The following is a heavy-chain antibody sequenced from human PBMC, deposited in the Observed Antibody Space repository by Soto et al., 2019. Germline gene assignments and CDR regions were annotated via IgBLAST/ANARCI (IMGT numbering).Heavy chain of an antibody. Sequence: QEHLVESGGGEVQPGGSLRISCSTSGFTFSTYAVYWVRQAPGKGLEWVAMISYDGTNKYYGDSVKGRFTISRDNSMNTLYLEVNSLRGEDTAVYYCARETLRGVPYFVYWGQGTLVTVSS. CDR1: GFTFSTYA. J-gene: IGHJ4*02. CDR2: ISYDGTNK. V-gene: IGHV3-33*08. CDR3: ARETLRGVPYFVY. D-gene: IGHD3-10*01.